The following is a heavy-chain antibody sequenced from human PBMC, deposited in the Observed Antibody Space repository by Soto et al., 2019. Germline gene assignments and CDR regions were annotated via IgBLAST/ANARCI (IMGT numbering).Heavy chain of an antibody. J-gene: IGHJ4*02. CDR2: MNPNSGNT. D-gene: IGHD4-17*01. V-gene: IGHV1-8*01. Sequence: QVQLVQSGAEVKKPGASVKVSCKASGYTFTSYDINWVRQATGQGLEWMGWMNPNSGNTGYAQKXXDRVTMTRNPXXSXAXXELGSLRSEDTAVYYCARGRLRWYLEHPNSAEFDYWGQGTLVTVSS. CDR3: ARGRLRWYLEHPNSAEFDY. CDR1: GYTFTSYD.